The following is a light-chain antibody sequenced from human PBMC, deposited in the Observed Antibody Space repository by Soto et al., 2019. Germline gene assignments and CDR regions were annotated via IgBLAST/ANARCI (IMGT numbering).Light chain of an antibody. V-gene: IGLV1-44*01. Sequence: QSVLTQPPSASGTPGQRVSISCSGSSSNIGSNTVNWYQHLPGTAPKLLIYSNNKRPSGVPDRFSGSKSGTSASLAISGLQSEDEADYYCATWDDNLNGPVFGGGTKLTVL. CDR2: SNN. J-gene: IGLJ3*02. CDR3: ATWDDNLNGPV. CDR1: SSNIGSNT.